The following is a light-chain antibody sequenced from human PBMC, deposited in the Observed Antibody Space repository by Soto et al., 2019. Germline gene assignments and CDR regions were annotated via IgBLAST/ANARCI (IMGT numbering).Light chain of an antibody. J-gene: IGKJ1*01. CDR1: HSVISSD. V-gene: IGKV3-20*01. CDR2: GAS. Sequence: EVVLTQSQSTLSLSPGERATLSCRASHSVISSDLAWAQQKPGQATRLLTYGASRRATGIPDRFSVSGAGTDFTLTSNRLEPEDLAVYYGQQYKSSPRTFGQRTKV. CDR3: QQYKSSPRT.